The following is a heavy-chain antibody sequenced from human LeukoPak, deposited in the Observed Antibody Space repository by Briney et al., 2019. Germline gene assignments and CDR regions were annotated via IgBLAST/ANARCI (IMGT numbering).Heavy chain of an antibody. D-gene: IGHD4-17*01. J-gene: IGHJ4*02. CDR2: IYPGDSDT. Sequence: GESLKISCKGSGYSFTSYWIGWVRQMPGKGLDWMGVIYPGDSDTRYSPSFQGQVTSSADKSISTAYLQWSSLKASDTAMYYCARLSVYGDSYFDYWGQGTLVTVSS. CDR1: GYSFTSYW. V-gene: IGHV5-51*01. CDR3: ARLSVYGDSYFDY.